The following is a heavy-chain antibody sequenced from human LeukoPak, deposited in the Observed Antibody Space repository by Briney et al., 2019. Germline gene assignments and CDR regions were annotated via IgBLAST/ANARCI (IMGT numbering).Heavy chain of an antibody. J-gene: IGHJ6*03. D-gene: IGHD4-11*01. CDR1: GFIFSSYA. V-gene: IGHV3-21*05. CDR3: ASPPGPYTVTTMRGYYYYYMDV. CDR2: ISSSSSYI. Sequence: PGGSLRLSCAASGFIFSSYAIHWVRQAPGKGLEWVSYISSSSSYIYYADSVKGRFTISRDNAKNSLYLQMNSLRAEDTAVYYCASPPGPYTVTTMRGYYYYYMDVWGKGTTVTVSS.